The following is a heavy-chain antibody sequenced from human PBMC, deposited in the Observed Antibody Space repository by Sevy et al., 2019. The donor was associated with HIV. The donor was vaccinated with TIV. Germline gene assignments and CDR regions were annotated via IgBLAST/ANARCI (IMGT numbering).Heavy chain of an antibody. CDR2: IRYDGSNK. J-gene: IGHJ6*02. D-gene: IGHD3-3*01. V-gene: IGHV3-30*02. CDR3: AKNESATYYDFWSGYSNYYYYYGMDV. CDR1: GFTFSSYG. Sequence: GGSLRLSCAASGFTFSSYGMHWVRQAPGKGLEWVAFIRYDGSNKYYADSVKGRFTISRDNSKNTLYLQMNSLRAEDTVVYYCAKNESATYYDFWSGYSNYYYYYGMDVWGQGTTVTVSS.